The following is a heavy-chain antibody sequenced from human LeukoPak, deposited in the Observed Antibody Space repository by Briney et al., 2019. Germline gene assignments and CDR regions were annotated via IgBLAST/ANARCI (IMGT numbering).Heavy chain of an antibody. CDR3: AKRPSDYGDYVSYFDY. J-gene: IGHJ4*02. V-gene: IGHV3-30*18. CDR1: GFSLIRYG. D-gene: IGHD4-17*01. Sequence: GGSLRLSCAASGFSLIRYGMHWVRQARGKGLEWVGVISDDGRSKDYPDSVKGRFTISSDNSTDTLYLQLQILRDEDTAVYYCAKRPSDYGDYVSYFDYWGQGTLVTVSS. CDR2: ISDDGRSK.